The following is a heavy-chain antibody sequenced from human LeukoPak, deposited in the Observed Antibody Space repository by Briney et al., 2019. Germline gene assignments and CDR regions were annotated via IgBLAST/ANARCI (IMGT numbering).Heavy chain of an antibody. CDR2: IYPDDSDT. D-gene: IGHD3-16*01. V-gene: IGHV5-51*01. CDR1: GYSFTNYW. CDR3: ARVPYNYYGLDV. J-gene: IGHJ6*02. Sequence: GESLKISCKGSGYSFTNYWIGWVRQMPGKGLEWMGIIYPDDSDTTYSPSFQGQVTISADKSINTAYLQWRSLKASDTAMYYCARVPYNYYGLDVWGQGTTVTVFS.